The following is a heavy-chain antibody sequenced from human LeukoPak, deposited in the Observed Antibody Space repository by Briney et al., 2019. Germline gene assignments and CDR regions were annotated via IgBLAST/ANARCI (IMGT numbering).Heavy chain of an antibody. CDR2: ISAYNGNT. V-gene: IGHV1-18*01. D-gene: IGHD3-22*01. CDR3: ARDLPQYYYDSSGYYQHDAFDI. Sequence: ASVKVSCKASGYTFTSYGISWLRQAPGQGLEWMGWISAYNGNTNYAQKLQGRVTMTTDTSTSTAYMELRSLRSDDTAVYYCARDLPQYYYDSSGYYQHDAFDIWGQGTMVTVSS. CDR1: GYTFTSYG. J-gene: IGHJ3*02.